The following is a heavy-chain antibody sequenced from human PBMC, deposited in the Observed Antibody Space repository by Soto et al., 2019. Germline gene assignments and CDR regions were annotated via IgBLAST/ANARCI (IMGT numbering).Heavy chain of an antibody. J-gene: IGHJ5*02. D-gene: IGHD3-10*01. CDR3: ARVPNGSGSLNWFDP. Sequence: QVQLVQSGAKVKKPGSSVKVSCKASGGTFSSYTISWVRQAPGQGLEWMGRIIPILGIANYAQKFQGRVTITADKSTSTAYMELSSLRSEDTAVYYCARVPNGSGSLNWFDPWGQGTLVTVSS. V-gene: IGHV1-69*02. CDR2: IIPILGIA. CDR1: GGTFSSYT.